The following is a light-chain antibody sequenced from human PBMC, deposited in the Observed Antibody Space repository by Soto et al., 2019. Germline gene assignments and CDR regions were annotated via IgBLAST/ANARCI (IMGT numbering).Light chain of an antibody. Sequence: EIVFTQSPGTLSLSPGARATLSCRASQSVSSNYLAWYQQKPGQAPRLLIYDTSNRATGIPDRFSGSGSGTDFTLTISRLEPEDFAVYYCQQYGSSPLTFGGGTKVDIK. V-gene: IGKV3-20*01. CDR2: DTS. CDR3: QQYGSSPLT. CDR1: QSVSSNY. J-gene: IGKJ4*01.